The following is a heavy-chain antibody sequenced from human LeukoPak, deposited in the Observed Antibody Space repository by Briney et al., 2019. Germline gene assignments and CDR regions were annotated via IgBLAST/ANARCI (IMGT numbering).Heavy chain of an antibody. J-gene: IGHJ4*02. CDR3: AKFGDGYNPFDY. D-gene: IGHD5-24*01. CDR1: GFTFDDYA. Sequence: GGSLRLSCAASGFTFDDYAMHWVRQAPGKGLDWVSLISGDGGSTYYADSVKGRFTISRDNSKNSLYLQMNSLRTEDTALYYCAKFGDGYNPFDYWGQGTLVTVSS. V-gene: IGHV3-43*02. CDR2: ISGDGGST.